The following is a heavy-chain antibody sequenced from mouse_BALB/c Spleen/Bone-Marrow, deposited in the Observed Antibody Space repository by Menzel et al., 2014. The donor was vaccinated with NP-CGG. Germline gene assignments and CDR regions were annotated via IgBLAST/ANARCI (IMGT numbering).Heavy chain of an antibody. CDR2: ISTYYGDT. D-gene: IGHD1-1*01. CDR3: ARSGNVRNAMDY. Sequence: VQLHQSGAELVRPGVSVKISCKGSGYTFTNNAIHWVKQSRAKSLEWIGIISTYYGDTTYNQKFKGKATVTVDKSSSTAYLKLARLTSEDSAIYYCARSGNVRNAMDYWGQGTSVTVSS. V-gene: IGHV1S137*01. CDR1: GYTFTNNA. J-gene: IGHJ4*01.